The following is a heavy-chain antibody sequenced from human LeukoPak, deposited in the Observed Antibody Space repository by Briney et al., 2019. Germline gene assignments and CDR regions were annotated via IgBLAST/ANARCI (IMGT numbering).Heavy chain of an antibody. CDR2: INHSGST. Sequence: SETLSLTCAVYGGSFSGYYRSWIRQPPGKGLEWIGEINHSGSTNYNPSLKSRVTISVDTSKNQFSLKLSSVTAADTAVYYCATPDCSSTSCYEGDAFDIWGQGTMVTVSS. V-gene: IGHV4-34*01. J-gene: IGHJ3*02. CDR1: GGSFSGYY. CDR3: ATPDCSSTSCYEGDAFDI. D-gene: IGHD2-2*01.